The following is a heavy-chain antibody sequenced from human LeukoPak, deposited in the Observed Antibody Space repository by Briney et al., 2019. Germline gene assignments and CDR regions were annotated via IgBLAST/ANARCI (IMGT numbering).Heavy chain of an antibody. V-gene: IGHV4-39*01. CDR3: ARHAPAAGLDY. D-gene: IGHD6-13*01. CDR1: GGSISSSSYY. Sequence: SETLSLTCTVSGGSISSSSYYWGWIRQPPGKGLEWIGSIYYSGSTYYNPSLKSRVTISVDTSKNQFSLKLSSVTAADTAVYYCARHAPAAGLDYWGQGTLVTVSS. J-gene: IGHJ4*02. CDR2: IYYSGST.